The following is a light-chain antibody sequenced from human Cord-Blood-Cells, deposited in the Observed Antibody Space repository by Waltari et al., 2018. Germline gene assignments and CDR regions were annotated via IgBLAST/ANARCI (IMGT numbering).Light chain of an antibody. J-gene: IGLJ3*02. CDR3: AAWDDSLSGWV. CDR2: RNN. CDR1: SSNIGSNY. V-gene: IGLV1-47*01. Sequence: QSVLTQPPSASGTPGQRVTISCSGSSSNIGSNYVSCYQQLTGTAPKLLIYRNNQRPSGVPDRFSGSKSGTSASLAISGLRSEDEADYYCAAWDDSLSGWVFGGGTKLTVL.